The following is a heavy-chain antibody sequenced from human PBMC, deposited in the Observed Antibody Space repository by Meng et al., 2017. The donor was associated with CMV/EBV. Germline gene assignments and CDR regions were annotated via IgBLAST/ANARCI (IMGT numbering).Heavy chain of an antibody. D-gene: IGHD3-3*01. CDR2: IRSKAYGGTT. CDR1: GFTFGDYA. CDR3: TRSPFGVVVWFDP. V-gene: IGHV3-49*04. J-gene: IGHJ5*02. Sequence: GGSLRLSCTASGFTFGDYAMSWVRQAPGKGLEWVGFIRSKAYGGTTEYAASVKGRFTISRDDSKSIAYLQMNSPKTEDTAVYYCTRSPFGVVVWFDPWGQGTLVTVSS.